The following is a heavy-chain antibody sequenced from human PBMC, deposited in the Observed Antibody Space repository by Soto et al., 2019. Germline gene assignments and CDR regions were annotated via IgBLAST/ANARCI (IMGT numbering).Heavy chain of an antibody. CDR2: IKSEANAGST. D-gene: IGHD2-21*01. Sequence: EVQLVESGGGLVKPGGSLRISCAASGFSFSNAWMNWGRQAPGKGLEWVGLIKSEANAGSTDEAATVRGRFIISRDNSKAILLLQMDSLITKDSAVYYCAYYRDFSARHVDFWGQGTLVTVSS. CDR3: AYYRDFSARHVDF. CDR1: GFSFSNAW. J-gene: IGHJ4*02. V-gene: IGHV3-15*07.